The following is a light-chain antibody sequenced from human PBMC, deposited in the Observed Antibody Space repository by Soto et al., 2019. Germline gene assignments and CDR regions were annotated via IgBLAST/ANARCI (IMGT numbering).Light chain of an antibody. V-gene: IGLV1-44*01. CDR3: ATWDDSLIAYV. J-gene: IGLJ1*01. CDR2: SDY. CDR1: DSDIGSNT. Sequence: QSVLTQPPSASGTPGQRVTISCSGSDSDIGSNTVNWYQHLPGTAPRLLIYSDYQRPSGVPDRFSGSKSGTSASPAISGLQSEDEADYYCATWDDSLIAYVFGTGTKVTVL.